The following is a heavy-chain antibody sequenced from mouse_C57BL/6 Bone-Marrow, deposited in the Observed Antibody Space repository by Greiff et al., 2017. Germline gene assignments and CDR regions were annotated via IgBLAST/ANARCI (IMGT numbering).Heavy chain of an antibody. CDR1: GFTFSDYG. CDR2: ISSGSSTI. Sequence: EVQLVESGGGLVKPGGSLKLSCAASGFTFSDYGMHWVSQAPEKGLEWVAYISSGSSTIYYADTVKGRFTISRDNAKNTLFLQMTSLRSDDTAMYYCARKAYYSNYCFAYWGQGTLVTVTA. V-gene: IGHV5-17*01. J-gene: IGHJ3*01. D-gene: IGHD2-5*01. CDR3: ARKAYYSNYCFAY.